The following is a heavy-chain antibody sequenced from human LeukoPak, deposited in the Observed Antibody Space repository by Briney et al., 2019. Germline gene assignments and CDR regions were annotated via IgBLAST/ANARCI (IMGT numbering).Heavy chain of an antibody. D-gene: IGHD5-18*01. CDR3: AKDLRTYSYGLDY. V-gene: IGHV3-30*18. Sequence: GRSLRLSCAASGFTFSSYGMHWVRQAPGKGLEWVAGISYDGSNKYYVGSVKGRFSVSRDNSKNTLYLEMNSLRAEDTALYYCAKDLRTYSYGLDYWGQGNLVTVSS. CDR1: GFTFSSYG. CDR2: ISYDGSNK. J-gene: IGHJ4*02.